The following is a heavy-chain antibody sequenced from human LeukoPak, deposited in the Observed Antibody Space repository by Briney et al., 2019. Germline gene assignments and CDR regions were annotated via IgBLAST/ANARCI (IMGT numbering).Heavy chain of an antibody. J-gene: IGHJ6*02. CDR3: ARGLQQQQILGDYYYGMDV. D-gene: IGHD6-13*01. Sequence: PGGSLRLSCAASGFTFSNHAMSWVRQAPGKGLEWVSVIYSGGSTYFADSVKGRFTISRDNSNNTLYLQMNNLRTEDTAVYYCARGLQQQQILGDYYYGMDVWGQGTTVTVSS. V-gene: IGHV3-53*01. CDR1: GFTFSNHA. CDR2: IYSGGST.